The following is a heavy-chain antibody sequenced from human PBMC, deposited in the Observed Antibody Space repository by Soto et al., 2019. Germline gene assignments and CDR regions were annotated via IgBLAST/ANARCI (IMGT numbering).Heavy chain of an antibody. J-gene: IGHJ4*02. CDR1: GFSFTTYA. V-gene: IGHV3-23*01. Sequence: GGSLRLSCATSGFSFTTYAMSWVRQAPGKGLEWVSGISRSGDLTYYSDSVRGRFTISRDNSHNTLFLQMDRLTVEDMALYYCAKENWGEQKGFDSWGQATPVTVSS. CDR3: AKENWGEQKGFDS. D-gene: IGHD7-27*01. CDR2: ISRSGDLT.